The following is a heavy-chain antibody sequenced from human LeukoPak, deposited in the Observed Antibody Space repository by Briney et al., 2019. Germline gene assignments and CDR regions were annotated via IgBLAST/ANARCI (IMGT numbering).Heavy chain of an antibody. D-gene: IGHD3-9*01. V-gene: IGHV4-34*01. CDR1: DGSFSGYY. Sequence: SETLSLTCAVYDGSFSGYYWSWIRQPPGKGLEWIGEINHSGSTNYNPSLKSRVTISLDTSKNQFSLKLSSVTAADTAVYYCARDYDVLTAYPPTQLFDPWGQGTLVTVSS. CDR2: INHSGST. J-gene: IGHJ5*02. CDR3: ARDYDVLTAYPPTQLFDP.